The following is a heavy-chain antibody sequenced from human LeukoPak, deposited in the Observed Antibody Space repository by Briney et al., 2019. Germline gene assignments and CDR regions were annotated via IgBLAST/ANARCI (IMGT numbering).Heavy chain of an antibody. Sequence: GGSLRLSCAASGFTFSTRAMSWVRQAPARGLEWVSSITGGGDTFYADSVKGRCTLSRDDSRNTVYLQLNNLSVDDTAVYYCAKANWVSNADAVWWVQGTLVTVSS. CDR1: GFTFSTRA. CDR3: AKANWVSNADAVW. D-gene: IGHD2-2*01. V-gene: IGHV3-23*01. J-gene: IGHJ4*02. CDR2: ITGGGDT.